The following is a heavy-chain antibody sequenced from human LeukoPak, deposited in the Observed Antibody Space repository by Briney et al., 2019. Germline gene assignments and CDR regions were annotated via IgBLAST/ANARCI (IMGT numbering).Heavy chain of an antibody. CDR1: GYKFTNYW. J-gene: IGHJ4*02. D-gene: IGHD6-25*01. CDR2: IYPRDSDT. V-gene: IGHV5-51*01. CDR3: ARLLAAPYYINY. Sequence: GESLKISCKGSGYKFTNYWIAWVRQMPGQGLEWLGIIYPRDSDTRYSPSFQGQVTISVDASIDTAYLQWSSVRASDTAMYYCARLLAAPYYINYWGQGTLVTVSS.